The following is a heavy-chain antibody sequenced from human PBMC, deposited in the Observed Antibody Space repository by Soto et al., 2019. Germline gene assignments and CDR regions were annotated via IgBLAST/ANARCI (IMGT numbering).Heavy chain of an antibody. D-gene: IGHD5-12*01. V-gene: IGHV3-23*01. CDR1: GFTFSNYA. CDR2: IYSGGGT. Sequence: GGSLRLSCEASGFTFSNYAMNWVRQAPGKGLEWVSGIYSGGGTYYADSVKGRFTISRDNSKNTLYLQINSLRAEDTAVYYCEKGFRQDGAYDLDYWGQGTLVTVSS. CDR3: EKGFRQDGAYDLDY. J-gene: IGHJ4*02.